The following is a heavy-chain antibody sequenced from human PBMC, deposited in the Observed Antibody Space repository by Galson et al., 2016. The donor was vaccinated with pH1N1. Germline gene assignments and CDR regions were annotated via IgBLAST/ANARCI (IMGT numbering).Heavy chain of an antibody. D-gene: IGHD3-10*01. V-gene: IGHV3-11*01. CDR1: GFTFSDYY. CDR2: ISSSGYTI. CDR3: ASAPRLGELELGDVFDI. J-gene: IGHJ3*02. Sequence: SLRLSCAASGFTFSDYYMTWIRRAPGKGPEWVSYISSSGYTIFYTDSVKGRFTISRDNAKNSLYLQMNSLRAEDTAVYYCASAPRLGELELGDVFDIWGQGTMVTVSS.